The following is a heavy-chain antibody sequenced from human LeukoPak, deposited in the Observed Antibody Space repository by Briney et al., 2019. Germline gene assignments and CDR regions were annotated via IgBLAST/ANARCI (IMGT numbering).Heavy chain of an antibody. CDR3: ARRATMVRGVIITRTGRWFDP. CDR2: INHSGST. CDR1: GGSISNYY. Sequence: SETLSLTCTVSGGSISNYYWSWIRQPPGKGLEWIGEINHSGSTNYNPSLKSRVTISVDTSKNQFSLKLSSVTAADTAVYYCARRATMVRGVIITRTGRWFDPWGQGTLVTVSS. V-gene: IGHV4-34*01. J-gene: IGHJ5*02. D-gene: IGHD3-10*01.